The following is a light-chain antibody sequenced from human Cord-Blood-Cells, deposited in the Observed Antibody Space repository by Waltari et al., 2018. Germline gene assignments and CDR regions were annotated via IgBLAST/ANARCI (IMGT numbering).Light chain of an antibody. V-gene: IGLV2-14*01. CDR3: SSYTSSSTWV. J-gene: IGLJ3*02. CDR1: SSDVGGYNY. CDR2: DVS. Sequence: QSALTQPASVSGSPGQSITISCTGTSSDVGGYNYVSWYQQHPGKAPKLMSYDVSNRPSGVYNRFSGSKSGNTASLTISGLQAEDEADYYCSSYTSSSTWVFGGGTKLTVL.